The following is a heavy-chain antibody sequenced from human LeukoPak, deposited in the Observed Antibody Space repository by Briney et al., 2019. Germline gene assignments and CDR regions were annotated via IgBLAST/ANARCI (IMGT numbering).Heavy chain of an antibody. J-gene: IGHJ4*02. D-gene: IGHD2-15*01. Sequence: GASVKVSCKVSGYTLTELSMHWVRQAPGKGLEWMGGFDPEDGETIYAQKFQGRVTMTEDTSTDTAYMELSSLRSEDTAVYYCATVGGCSGGSCYYQFDYWGQGTLVTVSS. CDR2: FDPEDGET. CDR3: ATVGGCSGGSCYYQFDY. CDR1: GYTLTELS. V-gene: IGHV1-24*01.